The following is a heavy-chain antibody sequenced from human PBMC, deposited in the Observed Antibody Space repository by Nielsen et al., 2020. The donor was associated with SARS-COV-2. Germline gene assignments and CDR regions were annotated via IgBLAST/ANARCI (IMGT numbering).Heavy chain of an antibody. J-gene: IGHJ4*02. D-gene: IGHD5-12*01. CDR2: ILDDGSNA. V-gene: IGHV3-30-3*01. CDR1: GFMFSNYW. Sequence: GESLKISCEVSGFMFSNYWMTWVRQAPGKGLEWVAAILDDGSNAYSGDSVKGRFTVSRDNSKNTLYLQMTDLRTEDTAVYFCARDARGYYGFDFVFESWGQGSLVTVSS. CDR3: ARDARGYYGFDFVFES.